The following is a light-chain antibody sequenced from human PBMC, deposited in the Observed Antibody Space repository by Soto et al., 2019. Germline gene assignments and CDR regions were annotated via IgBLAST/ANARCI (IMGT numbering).Light chain of an antibody. CDR2: DAS. CDR1: QNISNW. J-gene: IGKJ2*01. V-gene: IGKV1-5*01. CDR3: QQYYTLYT. Sequence: DIQTTQSPSTLSASVGDRVTITCRASQNISNWLAWYQQRPGRAPNLLIHDASTLESGVPSRFSGSGSVTEFTLTISSLQPDDFATYYCQQYYTLYTFGQGTKLEIK.